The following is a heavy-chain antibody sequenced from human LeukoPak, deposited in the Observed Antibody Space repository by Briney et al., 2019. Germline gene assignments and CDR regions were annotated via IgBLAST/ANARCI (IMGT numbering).Heavy chain of an antibody. J-gene: IGHJ4*02. Sequence: SQTLSLTCAISGDSVSSNSAAWNWIRQSPSRGLEWLGRTYYRSKWYNDYAVSVKSRITINPDTSKNQFSLKLSSVTAADTAVYYCARAPRSTTVVTHHFDYWGQGTLVTVSS. CDR1: GDSVSSNSAA. D-gene: IGHD4-23*01. V-gene: IGHV6-1*01. CDR3: ARAPRSTTVVTHHFDY. CDR2: TYYRSKWYN.